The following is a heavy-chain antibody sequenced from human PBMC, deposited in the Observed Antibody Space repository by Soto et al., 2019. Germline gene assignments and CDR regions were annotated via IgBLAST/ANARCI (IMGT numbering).Heavy chain of an antibody. Sequence: QVQLQQWGAGLLKPSETLSLTCAVYGGSFSGYYCSWIRQPPGQGLEWIGEINHSGSTNYNPSLKSRVTISVDTSKNQFSLKLSAVTAADTAVYYCASLRPDYWGQGTLVTVSS. CDR2: INHSGST. J-gene: IGHJ4*02. CDR3: ASLRPDY. V-gene: IGHV4-34*01. CDR1: GGSFSGYY.